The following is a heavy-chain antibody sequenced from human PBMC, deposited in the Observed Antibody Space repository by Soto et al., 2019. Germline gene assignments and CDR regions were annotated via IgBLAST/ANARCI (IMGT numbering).Heavy chain of an antibody. CDR2: ISAYNGNT. CDR1: GYTFTSYG. V-gene: IGHV1-18*04. CDR3: ARDLPEEVAGTRSCDY. D-gene: IGHD6-19*01. J-gene: IGHJ4*02. Sequence: ASVKVSCKASGYTFTSYGISWVRQAPGQGLEWMGWISAYNGNTNYAQKLQGRVTMTTDTSTSTAYMELRSLRSDDTAVYYCARDLPEEVAGTRSCDYWGQGTLVTVSS.